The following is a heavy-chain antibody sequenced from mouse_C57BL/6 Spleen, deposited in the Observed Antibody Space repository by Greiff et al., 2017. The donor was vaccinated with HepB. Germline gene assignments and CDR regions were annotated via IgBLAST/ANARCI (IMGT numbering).Heavy chain of an antibody. V-gene: IGHV5-17*01. J-gene: IGHJ4*01. CDR2: ISSGSSTI. D-gene: IGHD2-1*01. Sequence: EVHLVESGGGLVKPGGSLKLSCAASGFTFSDYGMHWVRQAPEKGLEWVAYISSGSSTIYYADTVKGRFTISRDNAKNTLFLQMTSLRSEDTAMYYCARSRIYYGNSYYAMDYWGQGTSVTVSS. CDR3: ARSRIYYGNSYYAMDY. CDR1: GFTFSDYG.